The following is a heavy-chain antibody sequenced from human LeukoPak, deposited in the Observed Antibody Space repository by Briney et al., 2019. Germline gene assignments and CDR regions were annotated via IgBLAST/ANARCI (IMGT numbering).Heavy chain of an antibody. CDR3: ARLREMATGHFQH. CDR2: INPNSGGT. D-gene: IGHD5-24*01. J-gene: IGHJ1*01. V-gene: IGHV1-2*02. CDR1: GYTFTGYY. Sequence: ASVKVSCKASGYTFTGYYMHWVRQAPGQGLEWMGWINPNSGGTNYAQKFQGRVTMTRDTSISTAYMELSRLRSDDTAVYYCARLREMATGHFQHWGQGTLVTGSS.